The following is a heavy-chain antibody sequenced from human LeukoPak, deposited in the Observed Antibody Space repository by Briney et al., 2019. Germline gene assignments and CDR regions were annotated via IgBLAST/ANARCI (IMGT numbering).Heavy chain of an antibody. Sequence: TSETLSLTCAVSGYSISSGYYWGWIRPPPGKGLEWIGSIYHSGGTYYNPSLKSRVTISVDTSKNQFSLKLSSVTAADTAVYYCARYHPTTYYYDSSGYWNWGQGTLVTVSS. CDR3: ARYHPTTYYYDSSGYWN. J-gene: IGHJ4*02. V-gene: IGHV4-38-2*01. CDR1: GYSISSGYY. CDR2: IYHSGGT. D-gene: IGHD3-22*01.